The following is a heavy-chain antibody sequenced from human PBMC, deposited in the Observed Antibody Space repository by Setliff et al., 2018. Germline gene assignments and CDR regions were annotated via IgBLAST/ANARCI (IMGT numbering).Heavy chain of an antibody. J-gene: IGHJ4*02. V-gene: IGHV3-9*03. Sequence: GGSLRLSCADSGFTFDDYAMHWVRQAPGKGLEWVSGISWNSGSIGYADSVKGRFTISRDNAKNSLYLQMNSLRAEDMALYYCAKDYDSSGYPRYYFDYWGQGTLVTVSS. CDR2: ISWNSGSI. CDR1: GFTFDDYA. D-gene: IGHD3-22*01. CDR3: AKDYDSSGYPRYYFDY.